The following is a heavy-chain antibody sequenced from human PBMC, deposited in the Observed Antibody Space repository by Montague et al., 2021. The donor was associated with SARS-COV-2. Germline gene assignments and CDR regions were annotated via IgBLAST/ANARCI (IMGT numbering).Heavy chain of an antibody. Sequence: SETLSLTCTVSGGSISSFYWSWFRQPPGKGLEWIGYISDSGSTNYNPSLTSRVTMSVDTSKNQFSLKVNSVTAADTAVYYCAGFPTSYYYDSKAAPATPDAFDIWGQGTMVTVSS. CDR3: AGFPTSYYYDSKAAPATPDAFDI. CDR2: ISDSGST. CDR1: GGSISSFY. D-gene: IGHD3-22*01. J-gene: IGHJ3*02. V-gene: IGHV4-59*08.